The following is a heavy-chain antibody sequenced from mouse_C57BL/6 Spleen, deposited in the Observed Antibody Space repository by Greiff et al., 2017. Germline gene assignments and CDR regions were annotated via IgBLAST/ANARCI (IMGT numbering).Heavy chain of an antibody. Sequence: VKLVESGPGLVQPSQSLSITCTVSGFSLTSYGVHWVRQSPGKGLEWLGVIWSGGSTDYNAAFISRLSISKDNSKSQVFFKMNSLQADDTAIYYCARNFYDGGGYAMDYWGQGTSVTVSS. CDR1: GFSLTSYG. CDR2: IWSGGST. CDR3: ARNFYDGGGYAMDY. D-gene: IGHD2-12*01. V-gene: IGHV2-2*01. J-gene: IGHJ4*01.